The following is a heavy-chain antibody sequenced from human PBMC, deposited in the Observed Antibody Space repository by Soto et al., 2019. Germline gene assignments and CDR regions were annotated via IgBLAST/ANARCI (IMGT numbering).Heavy chain of an antibody. D-gene: IGHD6-6*01. Sequence: EVQLVESGGGLVKPGGSLRLSCAASGFTFSNAWMSWVRQAPGKGLEWVGRIKSKTDDGTTDYAAPVKGRFTISRDDSKNTLYLQMNSLKTEDTAVYYCTTDRSSRFLIYGMDVRGQGTTVTVSS. CDR3: TTDRSSRFLIYGMDV. V-gene: IGHV3-15*01. J-gene: IGHJ6*02. CDR1: GFTFSNAW. CDR2: IKSKTDDGTT.